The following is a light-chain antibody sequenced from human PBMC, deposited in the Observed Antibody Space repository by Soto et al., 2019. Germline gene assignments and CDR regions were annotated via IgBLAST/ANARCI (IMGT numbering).Light chain of an antibody. CDR2: AAS. V-gene: IGKV3-20*01. J-gene: IGKJ5*01. CDR1: QSVNSRD. Sequence: DTVLTQSPGTLSLSPGERATLSCRASQSVNSRDLAWYQQRPGQAPRLLIYAASSRATGIPDRFSGSGSGTDFTLTISRLEPEDFAVYYCQQYGSSLFTFGQGTRLEIK. CDR3: QQYGSSLFT.